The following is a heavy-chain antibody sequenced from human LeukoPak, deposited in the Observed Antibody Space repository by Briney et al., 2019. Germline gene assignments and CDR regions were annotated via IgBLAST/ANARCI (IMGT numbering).Heavy chain of an antibody. CDR3: ARHASGGEMATLVYYFDY. CDR2: IYYSGST. CDR1: GGSISSYY. D-gene: IGHD5-12*01. J-gene: IGHJ4*02. Sequence: SETLSLTCTVSGGSISSYYWSWIRQPPGKGLEWIGYIYYSGSTNYNPSLKSRVTISVDTSKNQFSLKLSSVTAADTAVYYCARHASGGEMATLVYYFDYWGQGTLVTVSS. V-gene: IGHV4-59*08.